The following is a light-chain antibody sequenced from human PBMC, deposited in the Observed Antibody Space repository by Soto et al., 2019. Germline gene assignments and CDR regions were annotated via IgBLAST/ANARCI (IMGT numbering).Light chain of an antibody. CDR1: SSNIGAGYD. CDR2: GNS. Sequence: QSVLTQPPSVSGAPGQRVTISCTGSSSNIGAGYDVHWYQQLPVTAPKLLIYGNSNRPSGVPDRFSGSKSVTSASLAITGLQAEDEADYYCQSYDSSLSGSVFGGGTQLTVL. J-gene: IGLJ3*02. CDR3: QSYDSSLSGSV. V-gene: IGLV1-40*01.